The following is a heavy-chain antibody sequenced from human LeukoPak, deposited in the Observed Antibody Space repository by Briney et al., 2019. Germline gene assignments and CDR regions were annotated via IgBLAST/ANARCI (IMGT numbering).Heavy chain of an antibody. V-gene: IGHV3-30*04. Sequence: GGSLRLSCAASGFTFRRHDMHWIRQAADKGLEWVASIYYDGTSEKYAESVKGRFTISRYNSKNTLYLQMNSLRLGDTALYYCTKALSYHDSAKDKWFAPWGQGTLVTVSS. D-gene: IGHD3-10*01. CDR1: GFTFRRHD. CDR2: IYYDGTSE. J-gene: IGHJ5*02. CDR3: TKALSYHDSAKDKWFAP.